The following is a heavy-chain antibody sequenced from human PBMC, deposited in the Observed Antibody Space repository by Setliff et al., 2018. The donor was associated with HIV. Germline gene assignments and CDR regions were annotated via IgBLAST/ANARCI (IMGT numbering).Heavy chain of an antibody. D-gene: IGHD3-10*01. Sequence: SETLSLTCTVSGGSFSSATYSWIWIRQPAGKGLEYIGLIYTSGNTRYNPSLKSRLSISVDTSKNQISLKLSSVTAADTAVYYCARLVEIRGAANDYFDCWGQGTLVTVSS. CDR1: GGSFSSATYS. J-gene: IGHJ4*02. V-gene: IGHV4-61*02. CDR2: IYTSGNT. CDR3: ARLVEIRGAANDYFDC.